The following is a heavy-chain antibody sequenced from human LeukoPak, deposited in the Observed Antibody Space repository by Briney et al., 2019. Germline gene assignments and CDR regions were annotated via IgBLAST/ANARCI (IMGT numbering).Heavy chain of an antibody. Sequence: ASVKVSCKASGYTFTSYDINWVRQATGQGLEWMGWMNPNSGHTDYAQKFQGRVTITRNTSLSTAYMELSSLRSEDTAVYYCARSNYYDSSGYFPTDYWGQGTLVTVSS. V-gene: IGHV1-8*03. J-gene: IGHJ4*02. CDR2: MNPNSGHT. D-gene: IGHD3-22*01. CDR1: GYTFTSYD. CDR3: ARSNYYDSSGYFPTDY.